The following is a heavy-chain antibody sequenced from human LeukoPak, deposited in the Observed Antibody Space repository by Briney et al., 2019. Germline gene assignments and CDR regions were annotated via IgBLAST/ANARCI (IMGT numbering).Heavy chain of an antibody. J-gene: IGHJ4*02. V-gene: IGHV5-51*01. Sequence: GESLNISCKSSGYSFTSYWIGWVRQMPGKGLEWMGIIAPSDSATRDTPSFHGHVTISADKSLTAAYLQWNSLKASDAAMYYWARQTAMGRSGDYWGQGTLVTVSS. CDR3: ARQTAMGRSGDY. CDR2: IAPSDSAT. D-gene: IGHD5-18*01. CDR1: GYSFTSYW.